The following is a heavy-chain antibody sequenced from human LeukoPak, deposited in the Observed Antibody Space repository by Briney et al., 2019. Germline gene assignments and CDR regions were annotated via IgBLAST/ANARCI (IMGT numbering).Heavy chain of an antibody. D-gene: IGHD2-15*01. CDR2: IYYNGST. CDR1: GGSISRGGYY. CDR3: ARGISS. Sequence: PSETLFLTCTVSGGSISRGGYYLSWIRQHPGKGLEWIGHIYYNGSTFYNPSLKSRLSISADMSKNQFSLRLRSVTAADTAVYYCARGISSWGQGTLVTVSS. J-gene: IGHJ5*02. V-gene: IGHV4-31*03.